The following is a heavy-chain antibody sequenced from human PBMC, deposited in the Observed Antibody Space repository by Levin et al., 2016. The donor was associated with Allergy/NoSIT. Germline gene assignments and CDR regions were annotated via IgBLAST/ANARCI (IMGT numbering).Heavy chain of an antibody. V-gene: IGHV4-61*08. CDR2: IYYSGST. Sequence: SETLSLTCTVSGGSISSGGYYWSWIRQHPGKGLEWIGYIYYSGSTNYNPSLKSRVTISVDTSKNQFSLKLSSVTAADTAVYYCARVTGYLYYFDYWGQGTLVTVSS. CDR3: ARVTGYLYYFDY. D-gene: IGHD3-9*01. J-gene: IGHJ4*02. CDR1: GGSISSGGYY.